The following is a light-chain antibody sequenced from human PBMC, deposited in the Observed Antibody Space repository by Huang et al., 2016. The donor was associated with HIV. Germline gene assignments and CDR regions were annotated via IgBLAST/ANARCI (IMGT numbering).Light chain of an antibody. CDR1: QNINNY. V-gene: IGKV1-39*01. J-gene: IGKJ3*01. CDR3: QQSYSTPRVT. Sequence: DIQMTQSPFSLSASVGDRVTITCRASQNINNYLNWYQQKPGKAPKLLIYAASNLQSGVPSRFSGSGSVTAFTLTISSLQPEDFATYFCQQSYSTPRVTFGPGTKVDI. CDR2: AAS.